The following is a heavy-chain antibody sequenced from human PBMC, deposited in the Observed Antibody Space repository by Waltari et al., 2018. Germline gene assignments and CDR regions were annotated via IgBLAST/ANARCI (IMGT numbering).Heavy chain of an antibody. J-gene: IGHJ4*02. Sequence: QLQLQESGPGLVKPSETLSLTCTVSGGSISSSNHYWGWIRQPPGKGLEWIGNIYYSGSTYYNPSLKSRVTIYIDTSKNQFSLKLSSVTAADTAVYFCARLDSRSGSYYFDYWGQGTLVTVSS. V-gene: IGHV4-39*01. CDR1: GGSISSSNHY. CDR3: ARLDSRSGSYYFDY. CDR2: IYYSGST. D-gene: IGHD1-26*01.